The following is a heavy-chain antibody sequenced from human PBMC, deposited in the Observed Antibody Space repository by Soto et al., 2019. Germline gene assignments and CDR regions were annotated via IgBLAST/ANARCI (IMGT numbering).Heavy chain of an antibody. CDR3: ARDSRFNYYHSSGGAWFGP. CDR1: GGTFSSYA. Sequence: GASVKVSCKASGGTFSSYAISWVRQAPGQGLEWMGGIIPIFGTANYAQKFQGRVTITADESTSTAYMELSSLRSEDTAVYYCARDSRFNYYHSSGGAWFGPWGHGTLVMISS. D-gene: IGHD3-22*01. J-gene: IGHJ5*02. CDR2: IIPIFGTA. V-gene: IGHV1-69*13.